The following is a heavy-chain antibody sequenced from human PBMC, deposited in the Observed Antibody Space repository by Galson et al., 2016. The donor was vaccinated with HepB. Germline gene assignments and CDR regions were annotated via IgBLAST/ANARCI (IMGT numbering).Heavy chain of an antibody. CDR3: ARWGTYSEKHAFDI. J-gene: IGHJ3*02. CDR1: DDSISNYY. D-gene: IGHD3-16*01. CDR2: IHYSGSS. V-gene: IGHV4-59*01. Sequence: ETLSLTCTVSDDSISNYYWNWIRQPPGKGLEWIGYIHYSGSSKCNPPLKSRVTMSVDTSKNQFSLRLSSVTAVDTAVYYCARWGTYSEKHAFDIWGQGTMVTVSS.